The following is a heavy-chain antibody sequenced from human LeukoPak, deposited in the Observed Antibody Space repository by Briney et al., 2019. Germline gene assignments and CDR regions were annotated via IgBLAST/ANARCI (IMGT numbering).Heavy chain of an antibody. J-gene: IGHJ3*02. D-gene: IGHD3-22*01. Sequence: GESLKISCKGSGHSFTNYWIGWVRQMPGKGLEWMGIIYPGDSDTRYSPSFQGQVTISADKSISTAYLQWSSLKASDTAMYYCARSPLTYYYDSSGSVDAFDIWGQGTMVTVSS. CDR3: ARSPLTYYYDSSGSVDAFDI. CDR2: IYPGDSDT. CDR1: GHSFTNYW. V-gene: IGHV5-51*01.